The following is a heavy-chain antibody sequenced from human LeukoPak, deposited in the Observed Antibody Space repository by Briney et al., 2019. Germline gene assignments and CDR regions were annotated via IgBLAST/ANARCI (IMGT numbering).Heavy chain of an antibody. D-gene: IGHD2-21*01. CDR2: IIPIFGTA. Sequence: VASVKVSCKASGGTFSSYAISWVRQAPGQGLEWMGGIIPIFGTANYAQKFQGRVTITADESTSTAYMELSSLRSEDTAVYYCAREGVGYCGGDCYRFDYWGQGTLVTVSS. CDR1: GGTFSSYA. V-gene: IGHV1-69*13. J-gene: IGHJ4*02. CDR3: AREGVGYCGGDCYRFDY.